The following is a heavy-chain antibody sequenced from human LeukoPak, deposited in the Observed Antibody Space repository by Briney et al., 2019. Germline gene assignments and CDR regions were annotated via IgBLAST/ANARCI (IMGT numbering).Heavy chain of an antibody. D-gene: IGHD1-26*01. CDR1: GAYIRSSY. J-gene: IGHJ3*02. CDR3: ARRVWATTISRDAFDI. V-gene: IGHV4-59*01. Sequence: SETLSLTCTVSGAYIRSSYWSWIRQPPGKGLEWIGHIHYSGSTNYNPSLKSRVAISVDTSKNQFSLKLSSVTAADTALYYCARRVWATTISRDAFDIWGQGTMVTVSS. CDR2: IHYSGST.